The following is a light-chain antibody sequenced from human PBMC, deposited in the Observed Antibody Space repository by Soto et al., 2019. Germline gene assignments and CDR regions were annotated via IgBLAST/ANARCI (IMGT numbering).Light chain of an antibody. CDR1: QSVSSY. CDR2: DAF. CDR3: QQRSNWPST. J-gene: IGKJ5*01. Sequence: EIVLTQSPATLSLSPGERATLSCRASQSVSSYLAWYQQKPGQAPRLLIYDAFNRATGIPARFSGSGSGTDFPLTISSLEPEDFAVYYCQQRSNWPSTFGQGTRLEIK. V-gene: IGKV3-11*01.